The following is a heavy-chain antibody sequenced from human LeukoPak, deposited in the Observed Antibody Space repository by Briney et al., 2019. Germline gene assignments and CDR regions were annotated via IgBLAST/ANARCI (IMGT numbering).Heavy chain of an antibody. CDR1: GYTFTVYY. CDR3: ARGDYYGSGSYSSHYFDY. Sequence: GASVKVSCKASGYTFTVYYMHWVRQAPGQGLEWMGWINPNSGGTNYAQKFQGRVTMTRDTSISTAYMELSRLRSDDTAVYYCARGDYYGSGSYSSHYFDYWGQGTLVTVSS. D-gene: IGHD3-10*01. V-gene: IGHV1-2*02. CDR2: INPNSGGT. J-gene: IGHJ4*02.